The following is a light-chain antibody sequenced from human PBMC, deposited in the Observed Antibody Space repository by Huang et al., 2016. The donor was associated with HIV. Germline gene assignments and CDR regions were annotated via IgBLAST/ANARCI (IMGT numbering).Light chain of an antibody. CDR1: QAISDY. Sequence: AIQMTQSPSSLSASTGDRVTITCRASQAISDYLAWFQQKPGKAPKLLIYAASTLQSGVPSRFSGSGSVTDFTFTISRLQSEDFATYYCQQYYTYPLTFGQGTRLETK. J-gene: IGKJ5*01. CDR2: AAS. CDR3: QQYYTYPLT. V-gene: IGKV1-8*01.